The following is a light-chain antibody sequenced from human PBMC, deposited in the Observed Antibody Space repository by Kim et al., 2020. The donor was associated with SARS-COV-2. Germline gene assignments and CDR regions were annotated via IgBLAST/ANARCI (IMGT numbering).Light chain of an antibody. J-gene: IGLJ3*02. CDR1: SSNIGSNT. CDR3: ATWDGSLNGWV. Sequence: GQRVTRPCSGSSSNIGSNTVNWYQQLPGTAPKFLIYSNNQRPSGVPDRFSGSKSGTSASLAISGLQSEDEADYYCATWDGSLNGWVFGGGTQLTVL. V-gene: IGLV1-44*01. CDR2: SNN.